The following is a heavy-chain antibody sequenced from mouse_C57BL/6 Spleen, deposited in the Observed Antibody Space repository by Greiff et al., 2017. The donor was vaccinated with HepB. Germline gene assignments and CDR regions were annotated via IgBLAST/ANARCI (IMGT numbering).Heavy chain of an antibody. Sequence: EVQLQQSGSELVKPGASVKISCKASEYTFTDYYMNWVKQSHGKSLEWIGDINPNNGGTSYNQKFKGKATLTVDKSSSTAYMELRSLTSEDSAVYYCARWGSDYGSPWFAYWGQGTLVTVSA. CDR3: ARWGSDYGSPWFAY. D-gene: IGHD1-1*01. V-gene: IGHV1-26*01. CDR1: EYTFTDYY. CDR2: INPNNGGT. J-gene: IGHJ3*01.